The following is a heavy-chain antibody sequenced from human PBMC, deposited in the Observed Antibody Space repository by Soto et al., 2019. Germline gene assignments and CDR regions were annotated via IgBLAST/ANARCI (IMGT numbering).Heavy chain of an antibody. CDR2: ISYDGSNK. CDR3: ARDMYGEIDY. Sequence: QVQLVESGGGVVQPGRSLRLSCAASGFTFSSYAMHWVRQAPGKGLEWVAVISYDGSNKYYADSVKGRFTISRDNSKNTLYLQMNSLRAEDTAVYYCARDMYGEIDYWGQGTLVTVSS. D-gene: IGHD4-17*01. J-gene: IGHJ4*02. V-gene: IGHV3-30-3*01. CDR1: GFTFSSYA.